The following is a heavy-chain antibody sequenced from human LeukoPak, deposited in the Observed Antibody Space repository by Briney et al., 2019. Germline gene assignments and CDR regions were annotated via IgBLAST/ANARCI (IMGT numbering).Heavy chain of an antibody. V-gene: IGHV3-23*01. D-gene: IGHD3-3*01. J-gene: IGHJ4*02. CDR1: GFTFSSYA. CDR2: ISGSGGST. CDR3: AKVITYYDFWSGYYGGPFDY. Sequence: GGSLRLSCAASGFTFSSYAMSWVRQAPGKGLEWVSAISGSGGSTYYADSVKGRFTISRDNSKNTLYLQMNSLTAEDTAVYYCAKVITYYDFWSGYYGGPFDYWGQGTLVTVSS.